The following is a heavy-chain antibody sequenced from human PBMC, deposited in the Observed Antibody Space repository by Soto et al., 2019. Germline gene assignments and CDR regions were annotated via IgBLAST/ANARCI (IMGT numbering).Heavy chain of an antibody. D-gene: IGHD4-4*01. Sequence: PGGSLSLCCSASGFTVSSNYMSGVRQTPGKGLEWVSVIYSGGTTYYADSVKGRFTISRDNSRNMMYLQMNSLRDDDTAVYYCARGNSDYYYGMDVWGQGTTVTVSS. CDR3: ARGNSDYYYGMDV. V-gene: IGHV3-66*01. J-gene: IGHJ6*01. CDR1: GFTVSSNY. CDR2: IYSGGTT.